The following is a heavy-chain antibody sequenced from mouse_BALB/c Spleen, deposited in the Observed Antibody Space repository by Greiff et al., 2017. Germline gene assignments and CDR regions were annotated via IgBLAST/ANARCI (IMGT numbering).Heavy chain of an antibody. CDR1: GFDFSRYW. J-gene: IGHJ4*01. CDR2: INPDSSTI. CDR3: ARRIHSLLRLRCAMDY. V-gene: IGHV4-1*02. D-gene: IGHD1-2*01. Sequence: EVQLVESGGGLVQPGGSLKLSCAASGFDFSRYWMSWVRQAPGKGLEWIGEINPDSSTINYTPSLKDKFIISRDNAKNTLYLQMSKVRSEDTALYYCARRIHSLLRLRCAMDYWGQGTSVTVAS.